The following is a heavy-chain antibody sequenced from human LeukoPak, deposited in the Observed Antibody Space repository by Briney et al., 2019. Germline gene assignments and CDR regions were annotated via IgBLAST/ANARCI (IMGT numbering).Heavy chain of an antibody. CDR2: IKEDGSQK. Sequence: PGGSLRLSCAASGFTCSSYWMSWVRQAPGKGREGVANIKEDGSQKNYVDSVKGRFTISRDNAKNSLYLQMNSLRGEDTAVYYCARLGYCSSTSCGDYFDYWGQGNLVTVSS. CDR1: GFTCSSYW. V-gene: IGHV3-7*01. D-gene: IGHD2-2*01. CDR3: ARLGYCSSTSCGDYFDY. J-gene: IGHJ4*02.